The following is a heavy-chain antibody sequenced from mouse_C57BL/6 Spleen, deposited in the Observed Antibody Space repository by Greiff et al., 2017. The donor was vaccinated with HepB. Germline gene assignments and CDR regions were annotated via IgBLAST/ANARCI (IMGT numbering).Heavy chain of an antibody. Sequence: QVQLQQSGAELVRPGASVKLSCKASGYTFTDYYINWVKQRPGQGLEWIARIYPGSGNTYYNEKFKGKATLTAEKSSSTAYMQLSSLTSEDSAVYFCARSAGHYSNYVRYAMDYWGQGTSVTVSS. J-gene: IGHJ4*01. CDR1: GYTFTDYY. D-gene: IGHD2-5*01. V-gene: IGHV1-76*01. CDR2: IYPGSGNT. CDR3: ARSAGHYSNYVRYAMDY.